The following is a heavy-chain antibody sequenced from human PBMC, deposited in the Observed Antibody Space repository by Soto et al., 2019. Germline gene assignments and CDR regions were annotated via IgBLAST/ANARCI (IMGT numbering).Heavy chain of an antibody. V-gene: IGHV4-34*01. CDR3: ARERAVTIFGVVTRHDAYDY. Sequence: SETLSLTCAVYGGSFSGYYWSWIRQPPGKGLEWIGEINHSGSTTYNPSLKSRVTISVDTSKNQFSLKLSSVTAADTAVYYCARERAVTIFGVVTRHDAYDYWGQGTLVTVSS. CDR1: GGSFSGYY. CDR2: INHSGST. J-gene: IGHJ4*02. D-gene: IGHD3-3*01.